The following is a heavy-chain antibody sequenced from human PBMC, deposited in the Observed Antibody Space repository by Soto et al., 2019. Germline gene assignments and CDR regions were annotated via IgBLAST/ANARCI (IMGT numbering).Heavy chain of an antibody. J-gene: IGHJ5*02. CDR1: EDTLSSYA. CDR2: IIPFSGTA. V-gene: IGHV1-69*06. CDR3: VREGYYDSSGYYPGWFDP. Sequence: QVQLVQSGAEVKKPGSSVKVSCKASEDTLSSYAISWVRQAPGQGLEWMGGIIPFSGTANYAQKFQGRVTITADKSTSTAYMELSSLRSEDTAGYYCVREGYYDSSGYYPGWFDPWGQGTLVTVSS. D-gene: IGHD3-22*01.